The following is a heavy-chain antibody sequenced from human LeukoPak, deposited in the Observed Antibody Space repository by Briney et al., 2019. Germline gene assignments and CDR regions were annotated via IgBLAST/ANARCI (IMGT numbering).Heavy chain of an antibody. CDR1: GFTFSSYE. CDR3: ARDPHSHIVVVPAAYYYYGMDV. D-gene: IGHD2-2*01. V-gene: IGHV3-48*03. CDR2: ISSSGSTI. Sequence: GGSLRLSCAASGFTFSSYEMNWVRQAPGKGLEWVSYISSSGSTIYYADSVKGRFTIPRDNAKNSLYLQMNSLRAEDTAVYYCARDPHSHIVVVPAAYYYYGMDVWGQGTTVTVSS. J-gene: IGHJ6*02.